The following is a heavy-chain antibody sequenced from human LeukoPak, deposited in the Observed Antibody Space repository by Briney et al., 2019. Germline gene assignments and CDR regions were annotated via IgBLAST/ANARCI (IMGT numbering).Heavy chain of an antibody. CDR3: ARGAPVGGSIDY. Sequence: SETLSLTCAVSGGSISSGGYSWSWIRQPPGKGLEWIGYIYHSGSTYYNPSLKSRVTISVDRSKNQFSLKLSSVTAADMAVYYCARGAPVGGSIDYWGQGTLVTVSS. CDR2: IYHSGST. J-gene: IGHJ4*02. V-gene: IGHV4-30-2*01. D-gene: IGHD2-15*01. CDR1: GGSISSGGYS.